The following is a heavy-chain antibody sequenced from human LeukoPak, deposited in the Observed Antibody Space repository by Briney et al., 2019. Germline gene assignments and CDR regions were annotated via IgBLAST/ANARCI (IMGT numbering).Heavy chain of an antibody. D-gene: IGHD5-24*01. CDR2: INHSGST. CDR3: AVGNVEIDY. Sequence: SETLSLTCAVYGGSFSGYYWSWIRQPPGKGLEWIGEINHSGSTNYNPSLKSRVTISVDTSKNQFSLKLSSVTAADTAVYYCAVGNVEIDYWGQGTLVTVSS. CDR1: GGSFSGYY. J-gene: IGHJ4*02. V-gene: IGHV4-34*01.